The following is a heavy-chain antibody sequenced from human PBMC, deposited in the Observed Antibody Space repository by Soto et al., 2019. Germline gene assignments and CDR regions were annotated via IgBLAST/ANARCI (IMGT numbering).Heavy chain of an antibody. CDR1: RFTFETYA. Sequence: GESLKISCTASRFTFETYAMYWVRQAPGKWLECVAAIVDDGRKKNYAASVKGRFTVSRDNSRNTLYLQMSSLTGACTALYFCARGGSGPKTYFPPGWDVGGKGTTVPVSS. J-gene: IGHJ6*04. D-gene: IGHD3-10*01. CDR3: ARGGSGPKTYFPPGWDV. CDR2: IVDDGRKK. V-gene: IGHV3-33*01.